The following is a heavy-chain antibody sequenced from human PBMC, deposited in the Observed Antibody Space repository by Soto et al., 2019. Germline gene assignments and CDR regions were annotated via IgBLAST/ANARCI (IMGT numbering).Heavy chain of an antibody. CDR1: GGTFSSYT. J-gene: IGHJ4*02. Sequence: QVQLVQSGAEVKKPGSSVKVSCKASGGTFSSYTISWVRQAPGQGLEWMGRIIPILGIANYAQKFQGRVTITADKSTSTAYMELSSLRSEDTAVYYCASPGSAQCEPLYYWGQGTLVTVSS. V-gene: IGHV1-69*02. CDR3: ASPGSAQCEPLYY. CDR2: IIPILGIA. D-gene: IGHD2-15*01.